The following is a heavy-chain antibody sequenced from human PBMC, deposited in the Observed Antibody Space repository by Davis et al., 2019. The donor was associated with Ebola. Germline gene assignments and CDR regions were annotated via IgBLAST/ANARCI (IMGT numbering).Heavy chain of an antibody. CDR1: GGTFSSYA. D-gene: IGHD4-17*01. CDR2: IIPIFGTA. V-gene: IGHV1-69*06. CDR3: ARAETTVTTGWFDP. J-gene: IGHJ5*02. Sequence: SVKVSCKASGGTFSSYAISWVRQAPGQGLEWMGGIIPIFGTANYAQKFQGRVTITADKSTSTAYMELSSLRSDDTAVYYCARAETTVTTGWFDPWGQGTLVTVSS.